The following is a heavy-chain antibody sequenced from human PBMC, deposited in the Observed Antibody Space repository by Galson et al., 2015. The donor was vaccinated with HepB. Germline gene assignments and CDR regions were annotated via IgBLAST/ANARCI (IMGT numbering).Heavy chain of an antibody. V-gene: IGHV4-4*02. CDR2: ISHSGST. D-gene: IGHD3-10*02. J-gene: IGHJ4*02. Sequence: SETLSLTCAVSGGSISSSNWWSWVRQPPGKGLEWIGEISHSGSTNYSPSLKSRVTISVDKSKKQFSLQLSSVTAADTAVYYCARSSYYVRSYFDCWGQGTLVTVSS. CDR3: ARSSYYVRSYFDC. CDR1: GGSISSSNW.